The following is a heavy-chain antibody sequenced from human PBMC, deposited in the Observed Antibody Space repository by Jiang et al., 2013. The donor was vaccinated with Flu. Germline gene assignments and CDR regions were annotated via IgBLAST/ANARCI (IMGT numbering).Heavy chain of an antibody. CDR2: TYYRSKWYN. CDR1: GDSVSSNSAT. CDR3: AGADEGRGGMDV. J-gene: IGHJ6*02. V-gene: IGHV6-1*01. Sequence: SQTLSLTCAISGDSVSSNSATWHWIRQSPSRGLEWLGRTYYRSKWYNDYAVSVGGRITIDPDTSKNQLSLQLFSVSPEDTGVYYCAGADEGRGGMDVWGQGTTVTVSS.